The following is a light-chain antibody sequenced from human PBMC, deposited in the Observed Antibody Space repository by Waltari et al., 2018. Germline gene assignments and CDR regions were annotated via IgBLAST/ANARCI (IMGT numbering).Light chain of an antibody. CDR2: DAS. CDR1: QSVGTH. Sequence: EIVLTQSPATLSLSPGETATLSCRASQSVGTHVAWYQQKPGQAPRLLIYDASNRATGIPDRFRGSGSGTDFTLTISSLETEDFAIYYCQQRSSWTPHTFGQGARLEIK. J-gene: IGKJ2*01. CDR3: QQRSSWTPHT. V-gene: IGKV3-11*01.